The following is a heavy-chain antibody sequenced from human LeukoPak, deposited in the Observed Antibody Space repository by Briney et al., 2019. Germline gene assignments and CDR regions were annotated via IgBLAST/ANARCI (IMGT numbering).Heavy chain of an antibody. Sequence: PGGSLRLSCAASGFTFSDYYMSWIRQAPGKGLEWVLYIRSSGSTIYYADSVKGRFTISRDNAKNSLYLQMNSLRAEDTAVYYCARVDCSSTSCYEFDYWGQGTLVTVSS. CDR3: ARVDCSSTSCYEFDY. CDR1: GFTFSDYY. J-gene: IGHJ4*02. D-gene: IGHD2-2*01. V-gene: IGHV3-11*04. CDR2: IRSSGSTI.